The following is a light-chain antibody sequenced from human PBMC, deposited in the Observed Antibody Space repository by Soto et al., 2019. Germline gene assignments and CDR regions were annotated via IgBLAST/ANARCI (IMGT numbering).Light chain of an antibody. CDR2: DVN. Sequence: QSVLTQPASVSGSPGQSITISCTGTSSDVGGYNHVSWYQQRPGKAPKLMIYDVNNRSSGVSNRFSASKSGNTASLTISGLQAEDEADYYCSSYSSTTTLVFGGGTQLTVL. J-gene: IGLJ3*02. CDR3: SSYSSTTTLV. V-gene: IGLV2-14*01. CDR1: SSDVGGYNH.